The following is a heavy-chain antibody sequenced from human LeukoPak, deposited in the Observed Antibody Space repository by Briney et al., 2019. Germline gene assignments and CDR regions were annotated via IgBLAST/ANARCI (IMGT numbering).Heavy chain of an antibody. D-gene: IGHD1-26*01. J-gene: IGHJ3*02. CDR3: ARFLVGAVGGRAFDI. V-gene: IGHV4-59*08. CDR1: GGSISSYY. CDR2: IYYSGST. Sequence: SETLSLTCTVSGGSISSYYWSWIRQPPGKGLEWIGYIYYSGSTNYNPSLKSRVTISVDTSKNQFSLKLSSVTAADTAVYYCARFLVGAVGGRAFDIWGQGTMVTVSS.